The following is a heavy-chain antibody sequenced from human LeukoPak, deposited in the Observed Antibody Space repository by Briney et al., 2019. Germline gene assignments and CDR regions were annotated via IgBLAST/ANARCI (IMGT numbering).Heavy chain of an antibody. CDR2: ISWNSGSI. CDR3: AKNSGYSYGEYDY. V-gene: IGHV3-9*01. CDR1: GFTFYDYA. J-gene: IGHJ4*02. Sequence: PGGSLRLSCAASGFTFYDYAMHWVRHAPGKGLEWVSGISWNSGSIGYADSVKGRFTISRDNAKNSLYLQMNSLRAEDTALYYCAKNSGYSYGEYDYWGQGTLVTVSS. D-gene: IGHD5-18*01.